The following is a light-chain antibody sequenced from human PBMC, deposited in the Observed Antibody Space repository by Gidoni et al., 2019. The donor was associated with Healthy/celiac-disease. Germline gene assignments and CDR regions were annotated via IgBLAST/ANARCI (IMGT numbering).Light chain of an antibody. CDR1: QIISSY. V-gene: IGKV3-11*01. CDR3: QQRSNWQLT. Sequence: EIVLTQSPATLSLSPGERATLSCRASQIISSYLAWYQQKPGQAPSLLIYDASNRATGIPARFSGSGSGTDFTLTISSLEPEDVAVYYCQQRSNWQLTFGGGTKVEIK. CDR2: DAS. J-gene: IGKJ4*01.